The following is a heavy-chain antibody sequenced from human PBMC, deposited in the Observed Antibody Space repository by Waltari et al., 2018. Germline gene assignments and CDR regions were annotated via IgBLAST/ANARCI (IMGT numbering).Heavy chain of an antibody. CDR3: AKDPRSHYYDSSGYPGY. CDR2: ISYDGSNK. D-gene: IGHD3-22*01. J-gene: IGHJ4*02. CDR1: GFTFSSYG. V-gene: IGHV3-30*18. Sequence: QVQLVESGGGVVQPGRSLRLSCAASGFTFSSYGMPWVRQAPGKGLEWVAGISYDGSNKYYADSVKGRFTISRDNSKNTLYLQMNSLRAEDTAVYYCAKDPRSHYYDSSGYPGYWGQGTLVTVSS.